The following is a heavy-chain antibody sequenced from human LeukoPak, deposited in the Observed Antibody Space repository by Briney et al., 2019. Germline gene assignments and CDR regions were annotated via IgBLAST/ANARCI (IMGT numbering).Heavy chain of an antibody. CDR2: ISGSGGNT. Sequence: GGTLRLSCAASGFTFRNYGMSWVRQAPGKGLEWVSDISGSGGNTYYADSVKGRFTISRDNSKNTLYLQMNSLRAEDTAVYYCARRAAVAGTFDPWGQGTLVTVSS. CDR3: ARRAAVAGTFDP. CDR1: GFTFRNYG. J-gene: IGHJ5*02. V-gene: IGHV3-23*01. D-gene: IGHD6-19*01.